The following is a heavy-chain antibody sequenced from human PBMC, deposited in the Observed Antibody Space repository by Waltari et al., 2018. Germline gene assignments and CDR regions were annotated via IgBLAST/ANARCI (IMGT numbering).Heavy chain of an antibody. CDR2: IYYSGST. CDR1: GGSISSSSYY. Sequence: QLQLQESGPGLVKPSETLSLTCTVPGGSISSSSYYWGWIRQPPGKGLEWIGSIYYSGSTYYNPSLKSRVTISVDTSKNQFSLKLSSVTAADTAVYYCAREVIGAAGLGWFDPWGQGTLVTVSS. J-gene: IGHJ5*02. CDR3: AREVIGAAGLGWFDP. V-gene: IGHV4-39*02. D-gene: IGHD6-13*01.